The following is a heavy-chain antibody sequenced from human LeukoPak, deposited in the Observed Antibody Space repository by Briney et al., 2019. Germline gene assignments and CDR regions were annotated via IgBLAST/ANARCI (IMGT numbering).Heavy chain of an antibody. CDR2: IKEDGSEK. V-gene: IGHV3-7*01. D-gene: IGHD3-22*01. CDR1: GFTFSNYW. Sequence: GGSLRLSCAASGFTFSNYWMSWVRQAPGKGLEWVANIKEDGSEKYYVDSVKSRFTISRDNAENSLYLQMNNLRAEDTAVFYCASVGYDSSGYYYYWGQGTLVTVSS. CDR3: ASVGYDSSGYYYY. J-gene: IGHJ4*02.